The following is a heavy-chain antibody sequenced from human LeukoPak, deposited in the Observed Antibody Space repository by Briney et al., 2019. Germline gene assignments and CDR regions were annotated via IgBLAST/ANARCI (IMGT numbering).Heavy chain of an antibody. J-gene: IGHJ4*02. CDR1: GYSFTSYW. V-gene: IGHV5-51*01. D-gene: IGHD3-16*01. CDR2: IYPGDSDT. Sequence: GESLKISFKGSGYSFTSYWISWGRQMPGKGLEWMGIIYPGDSDTRYRPAFQGQLTISADKSISTAYMPWRSMKASDTAMYYCARGMYYFDYCGQGTLVTVSS. CDR3: ARGMYYFDY.